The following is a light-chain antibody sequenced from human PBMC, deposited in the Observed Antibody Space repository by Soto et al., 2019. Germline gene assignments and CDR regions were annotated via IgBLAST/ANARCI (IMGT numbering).Light chain of an antibody. J-gene: IGKJ1*01. Sequence: EIVLTQSPATLSLAPGERPTLSCRASQSLDSRYFAWYHQIPGQAPRRLMYGTSSRHTGIRDRFSGSVSGTDFTLNISRLETEDFAVYYCQHYDASQWTFGEGTKVDI. CDR1: QSLDSRY. CDR2: GTS. V-gene: IGKV3-20*01. CDR3: QHYDASQWT.